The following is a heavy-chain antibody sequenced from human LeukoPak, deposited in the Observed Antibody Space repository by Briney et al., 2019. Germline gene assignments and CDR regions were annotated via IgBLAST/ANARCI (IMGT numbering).Heavy chain of an antibody. CDR2: ISYDGSNK. D-gene: IGHD4-11*01. V-gene: IGHV3-30-3*01. CDR1: GFTFSSYA. J-gene: IGHJ4*02. Sequence: GGSLRLSCAASGFTFSSYAMHWVRQAPGKGLEWVAVISYDGSNKYYADSVKGRFTISRDNSKNTLYLQMNSLRAEDTAVYYCARGQGTVTTHWGQGTLVTVSS. CDR3: ARGQGTVTTH.